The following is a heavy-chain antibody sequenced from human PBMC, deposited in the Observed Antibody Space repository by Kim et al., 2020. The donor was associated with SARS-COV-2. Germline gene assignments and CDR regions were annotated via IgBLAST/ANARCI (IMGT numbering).Heavy chain of an antibody. CDR1: GYSFTSYW. D-gene: IGHD2-2*02. Sequence: GESLKISCKGSGYSFTSYWIGWVRQMPGKGLEWMGIIYPGDSDTRYSPSFQGQVTISADKSISTAYLQWSSLKASDTAMYYCARLMGYCSSTSCYTYNWFDPWGRGTLVTVSS. CDR2: IYPGDSDT. V-gene: IGHV5-51*01. CDR3: ARLMGYCSSTSCYTYNWFDP. J-gene: IGHJ5*02.